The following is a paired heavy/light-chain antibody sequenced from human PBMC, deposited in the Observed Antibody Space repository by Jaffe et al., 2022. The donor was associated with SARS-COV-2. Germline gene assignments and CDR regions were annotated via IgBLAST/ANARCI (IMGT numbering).Light chain of an antibody. CDR3: HHSSNYPWT. CDR1: QNVGTG. CDR2: DVS. Sequence: EIVLTQSPEFQSVTPKEKVTITCRASQNVGTGLHWYQQRPDQSPKLVIRDVSRSISGVPSRFSGSGSGTDFTLTISGLEAEDAATYYCHHSSNYPWTFGPGTKVEI. V-gene: IGKV6-21*02. J-gene: IGKJ1*01.
Heavy chain of an antibody. CDR2: VRKSGNT. J-gene: IGHJ3*01. D-gene: IGHD2-15*01. V-gene: IGHV4-39*01. CDR1: GDSIVNSNHY. CDR3: VRNVEK. Sequence: QVQLQESGPGLVKPSETLSLTCDVSGDSIVNSNHYWVWIRQPPGKGLEWIGVVRKSGNTFYNPSLESRVTISVDTSRNQFSLKLASVTASDTAMYYCVRNVEKWGQGTMVTVSS.